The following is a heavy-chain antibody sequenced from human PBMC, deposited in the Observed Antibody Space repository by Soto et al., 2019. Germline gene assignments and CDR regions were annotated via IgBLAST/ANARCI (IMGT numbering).Heavy chain of an antibody. J-gene: IGHJ5*02. CDR1: GFSFRSYG. CDR3: ARDGVVETCIVIWFAA. V-gene: IGHV3-33*01. D-gene: IGHD2-21*02. Sequence: QVQLVESGGGVVQPGRSLRLSCATSGFSFRSYGLHWVRQAPGKGLEWVAVIWYDGSKKNYADSVKGRFTISRDNSKNTLHLQMNRLRAEDTAVSDCARDGVVETCIVIWFAAGGQGSLVAVSS. CDR2: IWYDGSKK.